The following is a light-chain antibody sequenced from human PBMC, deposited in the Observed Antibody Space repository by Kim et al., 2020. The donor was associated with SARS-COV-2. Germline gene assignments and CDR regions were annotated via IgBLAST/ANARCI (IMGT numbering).Light chain of an antibody. CDR2: QDN. V-gene: IGLV3-1*01. CDR1: KLGDKY. CDR3: QAWDSSTASYV. J-gene: IGLJ1*01. Sequence: SYELTQPPSVSVSPGQTATITCSGDKLGDKYTCWYQQRPGRSPVVVIYQDNKRPSGIPGRFSGSNSGNTASLTISGTQAMDEADYYCQAWDSSTASYVFG.